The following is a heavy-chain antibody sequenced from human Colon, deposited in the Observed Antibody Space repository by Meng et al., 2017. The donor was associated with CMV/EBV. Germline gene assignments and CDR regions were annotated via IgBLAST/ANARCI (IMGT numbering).Heavy chain of an antibody. Sequence: ASLSSSTYYWGWLRQPPGKGLEWIGTVYYNDATQYNPSLKSRVTVSVDRSRNQFSLKMNSVTAADTAVYYCATEIRTLTAAGVAGDPWGQGILVTVSS. V-gene: IGHV4-39*07. CDR1: ASLSSSTYY. CDR3: ATEIRTLTAAGVAGDP. J-gene: IGHJ5*02. CDR2: VYYNDAT. D-gene: IGHD2-21*02.